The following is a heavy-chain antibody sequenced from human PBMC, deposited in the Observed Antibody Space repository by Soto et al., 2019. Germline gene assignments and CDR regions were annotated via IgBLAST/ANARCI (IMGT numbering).Heavy chain of an antibody. J-gene: IGHJ4*02. Sequence: EVQLLESGGGLVQPGGSLRLSCAASGFTFSSYAMSWVRQAPGKGLEWVSSISGSGGTTYYTDSVKGRFTISRDNSKNTLYLQMNSLRAEDTAVYYCAKDQTVTTSEFDYWGQGTLVTVSS. CDR3: AKDQTVTTSEFDY. V-gene: IGHV3-23*01. D-gene: IGHD4-17*01. CDR2: ISGSGGTT. CDR1: GFTFSSYA.